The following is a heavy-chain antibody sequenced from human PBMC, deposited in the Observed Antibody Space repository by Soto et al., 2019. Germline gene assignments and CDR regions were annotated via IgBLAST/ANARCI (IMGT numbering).Heavy chain of an antibody. Sequence: QVQLVESGGGVVQPGRSLRLSCAASGFTFSSYGMHWVRQAPGKGLEWVAVISYDGSNKYYADSVKGRFTISRDNSKNTLYLQMNSLRAEDTAVYYCAKGRSRHYDILSLDYWGQGTLVTVSS. CDR1: GFTFSSYG. CDR3: AKGRSRHYDILSLDY. D-gene: IGHD3-9*01. J-gene: IGHJ4*02. V-gene: IGHV3-30*18. CDR2: ISYDGSNK.